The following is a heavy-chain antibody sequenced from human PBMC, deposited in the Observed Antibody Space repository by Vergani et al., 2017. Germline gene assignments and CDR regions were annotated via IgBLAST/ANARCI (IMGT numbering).Heavy chain of an antibody. D-gene: IGHD3-22*01. Sequence: EVQLVESGGGLVQPGRSLRLSCAASGFTFDDYAMHWVRQAPGKGLEWVSSISSSSSYIYYADSVKGRFTISRDNAKNSLYLQMNSLRAEDTAVYYCARGQDYYDSSGSWGQGTLVTVSS. CDR3: ARGQDYYDSSGS. CDR1: GFTFDDYA. V-gene: IGHV3-21*01. J-gene: IGHJ5*02. CDR2: ISSSSSYI.